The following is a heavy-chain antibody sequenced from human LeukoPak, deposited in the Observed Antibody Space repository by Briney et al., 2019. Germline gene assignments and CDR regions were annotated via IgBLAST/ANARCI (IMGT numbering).Heavy chain of an antibody. CDR3: ARDRNIAVAGFSWFDP. D-gene: IGHD6-19*01. CDR1: GGSISSYY. Sequence: SETLSLTCTVSGGSISSYYWSWIRQPPGKGLEWIGYIYYSGSTNYNPSLKSRVTISVDTSKNQLSLKLSSVTAADTAVCYCARDRNIAVAGFSWFDPWGQGTLVTVSS. CDR2: IYYSGST. V-gene: IGHV4-59*01. J-gene: IGHJ5*02.